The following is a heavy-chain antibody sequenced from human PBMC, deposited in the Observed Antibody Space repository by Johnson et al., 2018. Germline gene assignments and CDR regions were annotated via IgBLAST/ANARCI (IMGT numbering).Heavy chain of an antibody. CDR1: GFTFDDYA. CDR3: ARASTMLRDAFDI. J-gene: IGHJ3*02. V-gene: IGHV3-9*01. CDR2: ISWNGGST. Sequence: EVQLVESGGGLVQPGRSLRLSCAASGFTFDDYAMHWVRQAPGKGLEWVSGISWNGGSTGYADSVKGRFTISRDNAKNSLYLQMNSLRAEDTASYYCARASTMLRDAFDIWGQGTMVTVSS. D-gene: IGHD3-10*02.